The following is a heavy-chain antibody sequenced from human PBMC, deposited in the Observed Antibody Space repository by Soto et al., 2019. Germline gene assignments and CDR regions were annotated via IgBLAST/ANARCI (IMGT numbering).Heavy chain of an antibody. CDR3: ARDFSYQRFDH. CDR1: GFTFTNFW. J-gene: IGHJ4*02. V-gene: IGHV3-7*01. D-gene: IGHD3-16*02. Sequence: GGSLRLSFVASGFTFTNFWICWIRQTPGKGLEWVTNMNADGSEIAYADSVRGRFTVSRDNAKNSVYLQMNSLTVEDTAVYFCARDFSYQRFDHWGQGALVTVSS. CDR2: MNADGSEI.